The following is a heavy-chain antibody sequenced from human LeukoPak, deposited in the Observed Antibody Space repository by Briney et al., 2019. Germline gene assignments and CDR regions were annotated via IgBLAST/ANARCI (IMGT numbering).Heavy chain of an antibody. CDR1: GFTFRNFG. J-gene: IGHJ4*02. D-gene: IGHD2-8*02. CDR2: IRFDGRDE. Sequence: GESLSLSCAASGFTFRNFGMHWVRQAPGKGLEWVAFIRFDGRDEYYVDSLKGRFTISRDNSKNTVYLQMNGLTSEDTALYYCAQVGVDSASTLVDHWGQGTLVIVSS. V-gene: IGHV3-30*02. CDR3: AQVGVDSASTLVDH.